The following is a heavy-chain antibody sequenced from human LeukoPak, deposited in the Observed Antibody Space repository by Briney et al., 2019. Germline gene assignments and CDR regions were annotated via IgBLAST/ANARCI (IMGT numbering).Heavy chain of an antibody. Sequence: GTSVKVSCKASGFTFTSSAVQWVRQARGQRLEWIGWIVVGSGNTNYAQKFQERVTITRDMSTSTAYMELSSLRSEDTAVYYCARAILGLAGYYVGGYFDPWGQGTLVTVSS. CDR2: IVVGSGNT. J-gene: IGHJ5*02. CDR3: ARAILGLAGYYVGGYFDP. V-gene: IGHV1-58*01. CDR1: GFTFTSSA. D-gene: IGHD3-16*01.